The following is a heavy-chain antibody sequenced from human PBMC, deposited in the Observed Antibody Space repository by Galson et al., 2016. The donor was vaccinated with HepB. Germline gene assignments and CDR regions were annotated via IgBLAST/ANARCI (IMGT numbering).Heavy chain of an antibody. D-gene: IGHD5-24*01. J-gene: IGHJ4*02. CDR1: GGSISTNNHS. V-gene: IGHV4-39*01. CDR2: IFYTGTT. CDR3: ARLMAIGAFDY. Sequence: SETLSLTCTVSGGSISTNNHSWVWVRQPPGKGLEWVGTIFYTGTTYYSSSLKRRVNVSVDTSRNQFSLKLTSVTAADTAVYFCARLMAIGAFDYWGQGILVTVSS.